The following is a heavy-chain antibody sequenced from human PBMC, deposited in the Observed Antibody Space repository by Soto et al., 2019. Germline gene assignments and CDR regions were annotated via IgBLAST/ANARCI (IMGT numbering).Heavy chain of an antibody. J-gene: IGHJ4*02. CDR2: IYSGGST. D-gene: IGHD1-26*01. V-gene: IGHV3-53*01. Sequence: GESLKISCAASGFTISSNYMSWVRQAPGKGLEWVSVIYSGGSTYYADSVKGRFTISRDNSKNTLYLQMNSLRAEDTAVYYCARYDQWELGSFDYWGQGTLVTVSS. CDR1: GFTISSNY. CDR3: ARYDQWELGSFDY.